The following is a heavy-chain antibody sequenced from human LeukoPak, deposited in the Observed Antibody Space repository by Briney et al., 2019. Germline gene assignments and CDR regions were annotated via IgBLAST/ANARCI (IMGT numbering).Heavy chain of an antibody. CDR2: IPSSGPIT. D-gene: IGHD3-3*01. J-gene: IGHJ5*02. V-gene: IGHV3-23*01. CDR1: GISFSIHA. Sequence: GGSLTLSCAASGISFSIHAMSWVRQAPGKGLEWVSGIPSSGPITYYADSVKGRFTISRDNSKNTLYLQMNSLTAEDTGIYYCANRVAQHDSWGQGTLVTVSS. CDR3: ANRVAQHDS.